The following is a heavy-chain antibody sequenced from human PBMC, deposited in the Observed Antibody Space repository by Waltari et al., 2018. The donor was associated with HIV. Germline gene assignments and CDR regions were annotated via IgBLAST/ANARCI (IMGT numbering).Heavy chain of an antibody. CDR1: GYTFSSYG. D-gene: IGHD2-15*01. V-gene: IGHV1-18*01. J-gene: IGHJ3*02. CDR3: VKEGYCSGGSCYSGSLDI. CDR2: ISSSNINT. Sequence: QVQLVQSGAEVKRPGASVKVSCKTSGYTFSSYGISWVWQAPGQGLEWMGWISSSNINTKYAQNFLGRVTMTTDTSTNTAYLELRSLRSDDTAVYYCVKEGYCSGGSCYSGSLDIWGQGTKVTVSS.